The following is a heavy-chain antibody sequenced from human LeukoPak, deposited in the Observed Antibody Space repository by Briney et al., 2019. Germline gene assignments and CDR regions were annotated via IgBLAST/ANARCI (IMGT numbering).Heavy chain of an antibody. D-gene: IGHD3/OR15-3a*01. Sequence: GGSLRLSCAASGFTFSDYYMSWIRQAPGKGLECVSYISSSGNTTYHADSVKGRFTISRDNAKNSLYLQMSSLRAEDTAVYYCARASLILKGPQKLYYFDYWGQGTLVSVSS. CDR1: GFTFSDYY. J-gene: IGHJ4*02. CDR2: ISSSGNTT. V-gene: IGHV3-11*04. CDR3: ARASLILKGPQKLYYFDY.